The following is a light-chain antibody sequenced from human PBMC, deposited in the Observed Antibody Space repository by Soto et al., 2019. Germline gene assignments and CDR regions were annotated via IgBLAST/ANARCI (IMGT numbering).Light chain of an antibody. J-gene: IGLJ2*01. CDR1: SSDIGDYNY. CDR2: DVI. V-gene: IGLV2-14*01. CDR3: SSYSSSSTLVV. Sequence: QSVLTQPASVSGSPGQSITISCTGTSSDIGDYNYVSWYQQKPGKAPKFMIYDVINRPSGVSNRFSGSKSGNTASLTISGLQAEDEADYYCSSYSSSSTLVVFGGGTKLTVL.